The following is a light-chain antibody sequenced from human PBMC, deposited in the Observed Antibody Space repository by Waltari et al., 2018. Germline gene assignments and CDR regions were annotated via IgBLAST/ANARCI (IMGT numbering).Light chain of an antibody. V-gene: IGKV1-5*03. J-gene: IGKJ2*01. CDR2: MAS. CDR1: QSVGTW. CDR3: QQYSSFST. Sequence: DIQMTQSPSTLSASVGDRVTISCRASQSVGTWLAWYQQKPGKAPKRLIYMASSLESGVPSRFSGSGSGREFTLTISSLQPDDFATYSCQQYSSFSTFGQGTKVDI.